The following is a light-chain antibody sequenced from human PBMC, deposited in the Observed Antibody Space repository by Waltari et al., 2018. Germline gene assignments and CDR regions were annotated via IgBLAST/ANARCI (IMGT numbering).Light chain of an antibody. CDR1: QSVCRY. Sequence: EIVLTQSPGTLSLSPGESATLSCRASQSVCRYLAWYQQKPGQAPRLLIYGASIRATGIPDRFSGGGSGTDFSLTISRLEPEDFAAYHCQHYVRLPVTFGQGTKVEIK. CDR3: QHYVRLPVT. J-gene: IGKJ1*01. V-gene: IGKV3-20*01. CDR2: GAS.